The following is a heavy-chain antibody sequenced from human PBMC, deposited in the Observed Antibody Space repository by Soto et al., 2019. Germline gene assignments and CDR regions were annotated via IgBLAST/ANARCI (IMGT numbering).Heavy chain of an antibody. CDR2: IYFDGMT. Sequence: QVQLLESGPGLVKPSQTLSLSCIVSGASLSSGGXXWNWIRQHPGKGLEWIGYIYFDGMTYYNPSLESXXXMSXXXXXXXXXXXXXXXXXXXXAVYYCARDRYGDYYAYWGQGILVTVSS. V-gene: IGHV4-31*01. J-gene: IGHJ4*02. CDR1: GASLSSGGXX. D-gene: IGHD3-22*01. CDR3: ARDRYGDYYAY.